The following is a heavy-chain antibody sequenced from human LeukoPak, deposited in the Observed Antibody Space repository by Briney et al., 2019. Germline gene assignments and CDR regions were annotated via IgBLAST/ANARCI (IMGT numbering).Heavy chain of an antibody. J-gene: IGHJ4*02. D-gene: IGHD1-26*01. V-gene: IGHV1-2*06. Sequence: ASVKVSCKASGYTFTGYYMHWVRQAPGQGLELMGRINPNSGGTNYAQKFQGRVTMTRDTSISTAYMELSRLRSDDTAVYYCARDMGHGSGSYSHWGQGTLVTVSS. CDR1: GYTFTGYY. CDR2: INPNSGGT. CDR3: ARDMGHGSGSYSH.